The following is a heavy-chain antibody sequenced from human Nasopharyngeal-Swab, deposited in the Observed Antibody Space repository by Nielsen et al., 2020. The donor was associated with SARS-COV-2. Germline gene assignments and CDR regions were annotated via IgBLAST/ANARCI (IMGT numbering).Heavy chain of an antibody. CDR2: MNPNSSNS. J-gene: IGHJ4*02. Sequence: ASVKVSCKASGYTFTSYDINWVRQATGQGLEWMGWMNPNSSNSGYTQKFQGRVTMTRNTSISTAYMELSSLRSEDTAVYYCARRGSGYKAFPFDYWGQGTLVTVSS. CDR3: ARRGSGYKAFPFDY. CDR1: GYTFTSYD. V-gene: IGHV1-8*01. D-gene: IGHD3-22*01.